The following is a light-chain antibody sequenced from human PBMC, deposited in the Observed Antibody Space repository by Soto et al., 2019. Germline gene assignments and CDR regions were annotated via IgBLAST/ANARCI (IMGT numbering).Light chain of an antibody. CDR3: QQRSNWPPAT. J-gene: IGKJ5*01. CDR2: GAS. Sequence: EIVLTQSPGTLSLSPGERATLSCRASQSVSSNYLAWYQQKPGQAPRLLIYGASSRATGIPARFSGSGSGTDFTLTISSLEPEDFAVYYCQQRSNWPPATFGQGTRLEI. V-gene: IGKV3D-20*02. CDR1: QSVSSNY.